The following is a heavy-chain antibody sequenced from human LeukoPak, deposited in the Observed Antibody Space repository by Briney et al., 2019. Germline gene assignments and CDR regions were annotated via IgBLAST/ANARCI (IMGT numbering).Heavy chain of an antibody. CDR1: GFTFSSYS. CDR2: ISSSSSYI. V-gene: IGHV3-21*01. Sequence: GGSLRLSCAASGFTFSSYSMNWVRQAPGKGLEWVSSISSSSSYIYYVDSVKGRFTISRDNAKNSLYLQMNSLRAEDTAVYYCARDHRYSSSWYYLENWFDPWGQGALITVSS. CDR3: ARDHRYSSSWYYLENWFDP. D-gene: IGHD6-13*01. J-gene: IGHJ5*02.